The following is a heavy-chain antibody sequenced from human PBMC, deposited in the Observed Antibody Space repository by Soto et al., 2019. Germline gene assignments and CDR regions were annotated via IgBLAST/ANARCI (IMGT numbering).Heavy chain of an antibody. Sequence: SETLSLTCAVSGGSISSSNWWSWVRQPPGKGVEWIGEIYHSGSTNYNPSLKSRVTISVDKSKNQFSLKLSSVTAADTAVYYCARDPAAAVLAGYYGMDVWGQGTTVTVSS. CDR2: IYHSGST. CDR3: ARDPAAAVLAGYYGMDV. V-gene: IGHV4-4*02. CDR1: GGSISSSNW. D-gene: IGHD6-13*01. J-gene: IGHJ6*02.